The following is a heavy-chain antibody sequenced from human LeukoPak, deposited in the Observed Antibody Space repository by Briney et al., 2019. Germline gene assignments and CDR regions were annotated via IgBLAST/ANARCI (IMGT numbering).Heavy chain of an antibody. CDR3: AKDPRHSTNWFFDF. V-gene: IGHV3-48*01. CDR2: ISSSSDTI. Sequence: PGGSLRLSCAAYGFTFSNYNINWVRQAPGKGLEWFSYISSSSDTIYYADSVKGRFTISRDNSKNTLYLQMSSLRAEDTAVYYCAKDPRHSTNWFFDFWGQGTLVTVSS. J-gene: IGHJ4*02. D-gene: IGHD6-13*01. CDR1: GFTFSNYN.